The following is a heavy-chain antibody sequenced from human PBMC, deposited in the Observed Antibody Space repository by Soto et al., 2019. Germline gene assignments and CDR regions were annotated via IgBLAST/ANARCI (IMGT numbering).Heavy chain of an antibody. CDR2: INPNIGSA. Sequence: ASVKVSCKASGDTFTSYAMNWVRQAPGQGLEWMGWINPNIGSANYAQKFQGRVTITTDTSTSTAYMELSRLRSDDTAVYYCAYYCSGWSSDFWGQGTLVTVSS. J-gene: IGHJ4*02. V-gene: IGHV1-2*02. CDR3: AYYCSGWSSDF. D-gene: IGHD6-19*01. CDR1: GDTFTSYA.